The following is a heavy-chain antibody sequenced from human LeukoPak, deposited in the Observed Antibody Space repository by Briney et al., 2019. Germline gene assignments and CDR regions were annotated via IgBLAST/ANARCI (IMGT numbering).Heavy chain of an antibody. V-gene: IGHV3-30*04. CDR2: ISYDGSNK. D-gene: IGHD5-24*01. CDR1: GFTFSSYA. Sequence: GGSLRLSCAASGFTFSSYAMHWVRQAPGKGLEWVAVISYDGSNKYYADSVKGRFTISRDNSKNTLYLQMNSLRAEDTAVYYCAKGSLRDGYNYGGYFDYWGQGTLVTVSS. J-gene: IGHJ4*02. CDR3: AKGSLRDGYNYGGYFDY.